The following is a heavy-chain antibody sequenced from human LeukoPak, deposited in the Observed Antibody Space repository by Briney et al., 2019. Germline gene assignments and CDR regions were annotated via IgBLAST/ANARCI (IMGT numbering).Heavy chain of an antibody. CDR3: ARHAGGISATGTRPFDY. J-gene: IGHJ4*02. CDR1: GASFSSGTYY. Sequence: SGTLSLTCTVSGASFSSGTYYWVWIRQPPGKGLEWIGSIYYSGSTCDSPSLKSRVTMSVDTFKNQFSLKLSSVTAADTAVYYCARHAGGISATGTRPFDYWGQGTLVTVSS. D-gene: IGHD6-13*01. CDR2: IYYSGST. V-gene: IGHV4-39*01.